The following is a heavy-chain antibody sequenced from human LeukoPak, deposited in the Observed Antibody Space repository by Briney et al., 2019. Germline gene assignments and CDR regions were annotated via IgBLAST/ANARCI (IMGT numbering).Heavy chain of an antibody. D-gene: IGHD2-8*02. CDR1: GFTFSTYA. CDR3: AKDPTAVLASIDL. J-gene: IGHJ3*01. Sequence: GGSLRLSCVGSGFTFSTYAMSWVRQPAGKGPQWVAGMSGNGGVKYYADFVKGRFAISRDNSKNTLFLQMNTLRAEDTAIYYCAKDPTAVLASIDLWGQGTLVTVSS. V-gene: IGHV3-23*01. CDR2: MSGNGGVK.